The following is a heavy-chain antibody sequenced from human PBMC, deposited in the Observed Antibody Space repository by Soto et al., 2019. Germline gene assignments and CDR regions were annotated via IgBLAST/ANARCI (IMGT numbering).Heavy chain of an antibody. D-gene: IGHD3-22*01. V-gene: IGHV1-3*01. CDR2: INAGNGDT. CDR1: GYTFTSYP. J-gene: IGHJ4*02. Sequence: ASVKVSCKXSGYTFTSYPMHWVRQAPGQGLEWMGWINAGNGDTKYSRKFQGRVTITRDTSANTAYMELSSLRSEDTAVFYCARDWTHYDSSGPGDYWGQGTLVTVSS. CDR3: ARDWTHYDSSGPGDY.